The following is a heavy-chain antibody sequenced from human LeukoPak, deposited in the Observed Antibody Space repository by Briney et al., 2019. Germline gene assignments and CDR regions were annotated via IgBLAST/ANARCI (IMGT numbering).Heavy chain of an antibody. CDR3: ARGRDDSSGHYPNWYFDL. CDR2: ISSSSSYK. CDR1: GFTFSSYG. Sequence: GGSLRLSCAASGFTFSSYGMKWVRQAPGKGLEWVSSISSSSSYKDYADSVKGRFTISRDNAKNSLYLQMNSLGAEDAAVYYCARGRDDSSGHYPNWYFDLWGRGTLVTVSS. V-gene: IGHV3-21*01. D-gene: IGHD3-22*01. J-gene: IGHJ2*01.